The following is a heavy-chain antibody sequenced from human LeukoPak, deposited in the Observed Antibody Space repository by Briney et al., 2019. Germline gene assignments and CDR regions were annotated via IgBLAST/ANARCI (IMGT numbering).Heavy chain of an antibody. J-gene: IGHJ4*02. V-gene: IGHV4-59*01. CDR1: GGSISNYH. CDR3: ARHALYCSSTSCYEVFDY. D-gene: IGHD2-2*01. CDR2: IYYSGST. Sequence: PSETLSVTCTVSGGSISNYHWSWIRQPPGKGLEWIGYIYYSGSTNYNPSLKSRVTISVDTSKNQFSLKLSSVTAADTAVYYCARHALYCSSTSCYEVFDYWGQGTLVTVSS.